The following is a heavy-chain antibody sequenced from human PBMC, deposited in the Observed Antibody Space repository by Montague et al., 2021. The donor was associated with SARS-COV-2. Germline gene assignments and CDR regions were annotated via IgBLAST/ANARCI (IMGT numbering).Heavy chain of an antibody. J-gene: IGHJ6*02. V-gene: IGHV3-66*01. CDR2: IYSGGST. Sequence: SLRLSCAASGFTVSSNNMSWVRQAPGKGLEWVSVIYSGGSTQYADSVKGRFTISRDKSNYTLYLQMNSLRAEDTAVYCCAARADYYYGMDVWGQGTSVTVSS. CDR1: GFTVSSNN. CDR3: AARADYYYGMDV.